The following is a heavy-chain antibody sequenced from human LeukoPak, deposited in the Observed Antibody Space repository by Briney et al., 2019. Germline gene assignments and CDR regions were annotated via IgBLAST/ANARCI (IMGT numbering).Heavy chain of an antibody. D-gene: IGHD2-2*01. J-gene: IGHJ4*02. CDR2: IYYSGST. Sequence: KPSETLSLTCTVSGGSISSYYWSWIRQPPGKGLEWIGYIYYSGSTNYNPSLKSRVTISVDTSKNQFSLKLSSVTAADTAVYYCARLPHYCSSTSCYPRGFDYWGQGTLVTVSS. CDR3: ARLPHYCSSTSCYPRGFDY. V-gene: IGHV4-59*01. CDR1: GGSISSYY.